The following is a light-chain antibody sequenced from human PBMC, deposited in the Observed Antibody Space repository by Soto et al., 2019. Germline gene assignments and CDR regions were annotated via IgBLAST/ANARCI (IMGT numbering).Light chain of an antibody. CDR2: GAS. CDR1: QSVSSSY. V-gene: IGKV3-20*01. J-gene: IGKJ3*01. Sequence: EIVLTQSPGTLSLSPGERATLSCRASQSVSSSYLAWYQQKPGQAPRLLIYGASSRATGIPDRFSGSGSGTDLTITISRLEPEDFAVYYCQQYGSSSFTFGPGTKVDIK. CDR3: QQYGSSSFT.